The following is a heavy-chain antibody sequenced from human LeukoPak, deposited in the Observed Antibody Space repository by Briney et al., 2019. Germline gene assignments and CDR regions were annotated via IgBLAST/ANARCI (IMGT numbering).Heavy chain of an antibody. V-gene: IGHV4-4*07. J-gene: IGHJ6*03. CDR3: ARELLYCSSTSCSHYYYYYMDV. CDR1: GGSISSYY. Sequence: SETLSLTCTVSGGSISSYYWNWIRQPAGKGLEWIGRIYSSGSTNYNPSLKSRVTMSVDTSKNQFSLKLSSVTAADTAVYYCARELLYCSSTSCSHYYYYYMDVWGKGTTVTVSS. D-gene: IGHD2-2*01. CDR2: IYSSGST.